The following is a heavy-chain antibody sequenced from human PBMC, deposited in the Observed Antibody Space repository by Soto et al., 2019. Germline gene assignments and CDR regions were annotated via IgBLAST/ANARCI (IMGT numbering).Heavy chain of an antibody. J-gene: IGHJ3*02. Sequence: QVQLVQSGAEVKKPGSSVKVSCKASGGTFSSYTISWVRQAPGQGLEWMGRIIPILGIANYAQKFQGRVTITADKSTSTAYMELSSLRSEDTAVYYCARDLHGIAALNDAFDIWGQGTMVTVSS. V-gene: IGHV1-69*08. CDR2: IIPILGIA. CDR1: GGTFSSYT. CDR3: ARDLHGIAALNDAFDI. D-gene: IGHD6-6*01.